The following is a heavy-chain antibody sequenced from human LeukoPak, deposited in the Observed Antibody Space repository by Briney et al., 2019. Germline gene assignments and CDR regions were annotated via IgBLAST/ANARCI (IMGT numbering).Heavy chain of an antibody. CDR1: GFTFTDHY. CDR3: ARTTTSGTTWGMDV. J-gene: IGHJ6*02. V-gene: IGHV3-72*01. Sequence: PGGSLRLSCAGSGFTFTDHYMDWVRQAPGKGLEWVGRIRKKANSSSTEYAASVKGGFTISRDDSKNSVYLQLNSLKTEDTAVYYCARTTTSGTTWGMDVWGQGTTVTVS. CDR2: IRKKANSSST. D-gene: IGHD1-1*01.